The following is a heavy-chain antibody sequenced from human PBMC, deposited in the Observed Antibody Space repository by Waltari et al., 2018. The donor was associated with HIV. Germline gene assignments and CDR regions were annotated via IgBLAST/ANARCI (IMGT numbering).Heavy chain of an antibody. CDR3: ARQHAYTSDWFSQASFFNY. CDR2: IYYTGDT. V-gene: IGHV4-39*01. D-gene: IGHD3-9*01. Sequence: LQLKESGPGLVKPSDTLSLTCAVPGASMRRKNYYWAWIRQSPGERLEWIATIYYTGDTYFVPSLKNRTSISVDSSKNLLSLSLASVTAADTAIYYCARQHAYTSDWFSQASFFNYWGPGTLVTVSS. J-gene: IGHJ1*01. CDR1: GASMRRKNYY.